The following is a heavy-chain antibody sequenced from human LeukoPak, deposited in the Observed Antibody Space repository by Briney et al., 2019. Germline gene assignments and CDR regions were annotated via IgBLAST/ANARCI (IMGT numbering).Heavy chain of an antibody. J-gene: IGHJ4*02. Sequence: ASVKVSCKASGYTSTGHYMHWVRQAPGQGLEWMGWINPNSGGTNYAQKFQGRVTMTRDTSISTAYMELSRLRSDDTALYYCARWRGYASDWSGPFDDWGQGTLVTVSS. V-gene: IGHV1-2*02. CDR1: GYTSTGHY. CDR3: ARWRGYASDWSGPFDD. D-gene: IGHD6-19*01. CDR2: INPNSGGT.